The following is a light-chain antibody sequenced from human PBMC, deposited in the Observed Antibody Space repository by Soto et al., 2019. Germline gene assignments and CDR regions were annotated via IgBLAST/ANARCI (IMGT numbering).Light chain of an antibody. V-gene: IGKV1-39*01. J-gene: IGKJ2*01. CDR2: AAS. CDR3: QQSLGIPYT. CDR1: QTISTY. Sequence: DIQMTQSPSALSASVGDRVTITCRASQTISTYVYWYQQKPGKAPKLLIYAASTLQSGVPSRFSGSGSGTDFTLTISSLQPEDFATYYCQQSLGIPYTFGQGTRLEIK.